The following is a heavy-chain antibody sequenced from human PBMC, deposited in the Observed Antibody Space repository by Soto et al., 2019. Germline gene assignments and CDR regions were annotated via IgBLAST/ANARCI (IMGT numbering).Heavy chain of an antibody. CDR1: GFTFSSYA. V-gene: IGHV3-30-3*01. CDR3: VRVRPPPYYYDSSGYYGDGVY. J-gene: IGHJ4*02. CDR2: ISYDGSNK. D-gene: IGHD3-22*01. Sequence: GGSLRLSCAASGFTFSSYAMHWVRQALGKGLEWVAVISYDGSNKYYADSVKGRFTISRDNSKNTLYLQMNSLRAEDTAVYYCVRVRPPPYYYDSSGYYGDGVYWGQGTLVTVSS.